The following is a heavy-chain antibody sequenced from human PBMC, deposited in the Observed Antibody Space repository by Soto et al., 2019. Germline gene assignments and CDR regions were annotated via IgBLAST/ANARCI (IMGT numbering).Heavy chain of an antibody. J-gene: IGHJ4*02. CDR3: VKDACGGGCGQPVGFDY. V-gene: IGHV3-33*06. CDR2: IWNYESQK. CDR1: GFPFSDHG. D-gene: IGHD2-21*01. Sequence: QVQLVESGGGVVQPGRSLRLSCAASGFPFSDHGMHWVRQAPGKGLEWVAVIWNYESQKFYGDAVRGRFTISRDNSKNTVYLQMESLRVEDMALDYCVKDACGGGCGQPVGFDYWGQGTLVTVSS.